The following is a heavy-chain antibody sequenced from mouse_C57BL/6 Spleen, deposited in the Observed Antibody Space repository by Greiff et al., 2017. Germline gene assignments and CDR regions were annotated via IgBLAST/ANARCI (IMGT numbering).Heavy chain of an antibody. J-gene: IGHJ1*03. Sequence: EVKLLESGGDLVKPGGSLKLSCAASGFTFSSYGMSWVRQTPDKRLEWVATFSSGGSYTYYPDSVKGRFTISRDNAKNTLYLQMSSLKSEDTAMYYCARDDYDDWYFDVWGTGTTVTVSS. V-gene: IGHV5-6*01. CDR2: FSSGGSYT. D-gene: IGHD2-4*01. CDR3: ARDDYDDWYFDV. CDR1: GFTFSSYG.